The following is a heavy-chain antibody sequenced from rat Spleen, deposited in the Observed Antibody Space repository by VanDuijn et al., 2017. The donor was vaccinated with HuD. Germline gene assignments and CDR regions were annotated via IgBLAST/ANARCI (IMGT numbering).Heavy chain of an antibody. CDR1: GFSLTSYG. CDR2: IWAGGST. D-gene: IGHD5-1*01. J-gene: IGHJ4*01. CDR3: TRDPPGSSGVMDV. Sequence: QVQLKESGPGLVQPSQTLSLTCTVSGFSLTSYGVRWVRQPPGKGLEWMGLIWAGGSTNYNSAVQSRLSINRDTSKSQVFLKMNSMQTDDTAIYYCTRDPPGSSGVMDVWGQGASVTVSS. V-gene: IGHV2-13*01.